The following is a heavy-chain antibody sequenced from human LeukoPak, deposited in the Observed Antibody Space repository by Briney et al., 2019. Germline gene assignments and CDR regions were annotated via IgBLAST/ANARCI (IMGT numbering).Heavy chain of an antibody. CDR1: GGSFSGYY. Sequence: TSETLSLTCAVYGGSFSGYYWSWIRQPPGKGLEWIGEINHSGSTNYNPSLKSRVTISVDTSKNQFSLKLSSVTAADTAVYYCAREGYSYGSYNNQGQKTYYMDVWGKGTTVTVSS. CDR2: INHSGST. CDR3: AREGYSYGSYNNQGQKTYYMDV. J-gene: IGHJ6*03. D-gene: IGHD5-18*01. V-gene: IGHV4-34*01.